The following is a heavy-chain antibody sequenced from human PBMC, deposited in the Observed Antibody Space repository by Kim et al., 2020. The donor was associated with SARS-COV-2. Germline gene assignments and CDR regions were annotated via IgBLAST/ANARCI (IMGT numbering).Heavy chain of an antibody. CDR3: ARGVVRGAPGS. D-gene: IGHD3-10*01. J-gene: IGHJ5*02. CDR2: T. Sequence: TTYNPSLESRVTISVDTSKNQFSLVLSSVTAADTAVYYCARGVVRGAPGSWGPGTLVTVSS. V-gene: IGHV4-59*09.